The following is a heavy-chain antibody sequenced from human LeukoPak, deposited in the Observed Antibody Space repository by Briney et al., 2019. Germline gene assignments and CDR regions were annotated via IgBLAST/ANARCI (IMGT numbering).Heavy chain of an antibody. D-gene: IGHD2-21*02. Sequence: SQTLSLTCTVSGGSISSGGYYWSWIRQHPGKGLEWIGYIYYSGSTYYNPSLKSRVTISVDTSKNQFSLKLSSVTAADTAVYYCAREWSREAYCGGDCYFAFDIWGQGTMVTVSS. J-gene: IGHJ3*02. CDR2: IYYSGST. CDR1: GGSISSGGYY. V-gene: IGHV4-31*03. CDR3: AREWSREAYCGGDCYFAFDI.